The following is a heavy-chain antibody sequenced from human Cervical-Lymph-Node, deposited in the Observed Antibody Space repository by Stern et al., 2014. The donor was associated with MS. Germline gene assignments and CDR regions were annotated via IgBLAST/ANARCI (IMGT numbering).Heavy chain of an antibody. D-gene: IGHD6-25*01. CDR2: IYHSGSP. Sequence: QVQLQESGSGLVKPSQTLSLTCSVSGGSITTGAYAWTWIRQSPGQALEWIGYIYHSGSPIYTPSLSGRVTISVDTSKNQFSLRLISGPAADTAVYYCVRDRRLGAFDIWGQGKSVTVSS. J-gene: IGHJ3*02. CDR3: VRDRRLGAFDI. CDR1: GGSITTGAYA. V-gene: IGHV4-30-2*06.